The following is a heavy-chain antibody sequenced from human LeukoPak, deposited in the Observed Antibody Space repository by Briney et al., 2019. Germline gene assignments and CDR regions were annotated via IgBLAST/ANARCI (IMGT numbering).Heavy chain of an antibody. D-gene: IGHD2-15*01. CDR1: GFTFSTFW. CDR2: IKQDGSEQ. V-gene: IGHV3-7*03. Sequence: GGSLRLSCAASGFTFSTFWMSWVRQAPGKGLEWVANIKQDGSEQYYVDSVKGRFTISRDNAKNSLYLQMISLRAEDTAVYYCARFMGYCSGGSCQGDAFDIWGQGTMVTVSS. CDR3: ARFMGYCSGGSCQGDAFDI. J-gene: IGHJ3*02.